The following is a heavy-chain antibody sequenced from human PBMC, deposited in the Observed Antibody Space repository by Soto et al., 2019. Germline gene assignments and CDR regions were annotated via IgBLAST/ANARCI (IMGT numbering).Heavy chain of an antibody. V-gene: IGHV1-2*04. Sequence: QVQLVQSGAEVKKPGASVKVSCKASGYTFTGYYMHWVRQAPGQGLEWMGWINPNSGGTNYAQKFQGWVTMTRDTSISTAYMELSRLRSDDTAVYYCARGLTDTAMVLGNYYGMDVWGQGTTVTVSS. J-gene: IGHJ6*02. CDR1: GYTFTGYY. D-gene: IGHD5-18*01. CDR2: INPNSGGT. CDR3: ARGLTDTAMVLGNYYGMDV.